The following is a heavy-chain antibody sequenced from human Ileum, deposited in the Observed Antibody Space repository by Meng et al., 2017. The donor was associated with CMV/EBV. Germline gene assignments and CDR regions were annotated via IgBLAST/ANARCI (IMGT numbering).Heavy chain of an antibody. CDR2: IYSGGST. D-gene: IGHD1-26*01. CDR1: GFTISNNY. V-gene: IGHV3-53*01. CDR3: ARDIGV. Sequence: GGSLRLSCAASGFTISNNYMIWVRQAPGKGLEWVSLIYSGGSTHYADSVKGRFTISRDTSKNTLYLQMNRLRAEDTAVYHCARDIGVWGQGTLVTVSS. J-gene: IGHJ4*02.